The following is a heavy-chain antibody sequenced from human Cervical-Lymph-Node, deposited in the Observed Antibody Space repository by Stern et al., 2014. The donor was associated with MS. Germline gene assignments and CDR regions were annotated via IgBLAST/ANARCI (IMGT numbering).Heavy chain of an antibody. V-gene: IGHV5-51*03. J-gene: IGHJ4*02. D-gene: IGHD1-1*01. CDR1: GYRFTNNW. CDR2: IYPGDSET. Sequence: DQLVQSGAEVKKPGESLRISCEVSGYRFTNNWIGWVRQMPGKGLEWMGIIYPGDSETRYSPSFQGQGTILVDKSKPTTYLQWSSLKASDTAIYYCARRGHGYMGIDYWGQGTLVTVSS. CDR3: ARRGHGYMGIDY.